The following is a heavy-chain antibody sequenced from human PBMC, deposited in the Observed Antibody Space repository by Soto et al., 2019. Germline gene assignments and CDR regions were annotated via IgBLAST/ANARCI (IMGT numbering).Heavy chain of an antibody. J-gene: IGHJ5*02. CDR3: GLEVVEVTSIWLGT. Sequence: QVQLVQSGAEMKTPGASVKVSCKARGFTFTTNDIHWVRQAPGQRLEWMGWMNVNTDSTDSAEDFEGRLTMTWNTCIRTASMELTLLPSQDTPVYYCGLEVVEVTSIWLGTWGQGTHLSVAS. D-gene: IGHD1-1*01. V-gene: IGHV1-8*02. CDR1: GFTFTTND. CDR2: MNVNTDST.